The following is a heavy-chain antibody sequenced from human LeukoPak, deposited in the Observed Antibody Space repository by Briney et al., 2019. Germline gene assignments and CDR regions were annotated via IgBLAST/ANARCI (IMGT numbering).Heavy chain of an antibody. CDR3: ARGLMTMVRGVTKNQYSLDV. CDR1: GFTFDDYA. V-gene: IGHV3-9*01. Sequence: QPGRPLRLSCAASGFTFDDYAMHWVRQAPGKGLEWVSGISWNSGSIGYADSVKGRFTVSRDNAKNSLYLQMNSLRAEDTAVYYCARGLMTMVRGVTKNQYSLDVWGQGTTVTVSS. CDR2: ISWNSGSI. J-gene: IGHJ6*02. D-gene: IGHD3-10*01.